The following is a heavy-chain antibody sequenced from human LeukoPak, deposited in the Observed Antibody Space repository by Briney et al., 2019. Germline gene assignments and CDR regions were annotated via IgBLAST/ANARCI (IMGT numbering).Heavy chain of an antibody. D-gene: IGHD3-3*01. V-gene: IGHV3-30*02. Sequence: GGSLRLSCATSGFSFNKYGTHWVRQAPGKGLEWVAYIRYDGSDKHYGDSVKGRFTISRDDSKNTLYLQMSSLRAEDTAVYYCAKDWYYNFWSNYDHWGERILVTVSS. CDR1: GFSFNKYG. J-gene: IGHJ4*02. CDR2: IRYDGSDK. CDR3: AKDWYYNFWSNYDH.